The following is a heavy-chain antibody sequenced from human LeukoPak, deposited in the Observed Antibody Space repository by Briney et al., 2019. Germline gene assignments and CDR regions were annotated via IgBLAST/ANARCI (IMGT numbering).Heavy chain of an antibody. CDR3: AVSYCGGDCYAPM. V-gene: IGHV1-69*13. CDR2: IIPIFGTA. Sequence: ASVKVSCKASGGTFSSYAISWVRQAPGQGLEWMGGIIPIFGTANYAQKFQGRVTITADESTSTAYMELSSLRSEDTAVYYCAVSYCGGDCYAPMWGQGTLVTVFS. J-gene: IGHJ4*02. CDR1: GGTFSSYA. D-gene: IGHD2-21*02.